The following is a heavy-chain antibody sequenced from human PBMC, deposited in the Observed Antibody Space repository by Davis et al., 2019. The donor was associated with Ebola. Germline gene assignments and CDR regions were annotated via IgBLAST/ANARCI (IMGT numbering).Heavy chain of an antibody. V-gene: IGHV4-59*01. D-gene: IGHD3-22*01. J-gene: IGHJ4*02. CDR3: ARDGYYYDSSGYYGRYYFDY. Sequence: SGTLSLTCTVSGGSISSYYWSWIRQPPGKGLEWIGYIYYSGSTNYNPSLKSRVTISVDTSKNQFSLKLSSVTAADTAVYYCARDGYYYDSSGYYGRYYFDYWGQGTLVTVSS. CDR2: IYYSGST. CDR1: GGSISSYY.